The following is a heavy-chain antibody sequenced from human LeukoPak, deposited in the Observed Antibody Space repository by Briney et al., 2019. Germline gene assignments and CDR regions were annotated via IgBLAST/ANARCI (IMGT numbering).Heavy chain of an antibody. J-gene: IGHJ5*02. CDR2: IKSKTDGGTT. CDR3: TTDLYYGSGSYYWFDP. D-gene: IGHD3-10*01. CDR1: GFTFSNAW. Sequence: GGSLRLTCAASGFTFSNAWMSWVRQAPGKGLEWVGRIKSKTDGGTTDYAAPVKGRFTISRDDSKNTLYLQMNSLKTEDTAVYYCTTDLYYGSGSYYWFDPWGQGTLVTVSS. V-gene: IGHV3-15*01.